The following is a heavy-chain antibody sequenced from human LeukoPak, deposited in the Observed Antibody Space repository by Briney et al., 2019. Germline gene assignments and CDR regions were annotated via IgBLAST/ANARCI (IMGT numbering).Heavy chain of an antibody. V-gene: IGHV4-39*07. CDR3: ARDTENYGSGSSN. Sequence: SETLSLTCTVSGGSISSSSYYWGWIRQPPGKGLEWIGSIYYSGSTYYNPSLKSRVTISVDTSKNQFSLKLSSVTAADTAVYYCARDTENYGSGSSNWGQGTLVTVSS. CDR1: GGSISSSSYY. D-gene: IGHD3-10*01. J-gene: IGHJ4*02. CDR2: IYYSGST.